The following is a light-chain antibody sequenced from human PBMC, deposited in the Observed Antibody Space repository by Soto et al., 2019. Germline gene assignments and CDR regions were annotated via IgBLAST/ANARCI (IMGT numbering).Light chain of an antibody. Sequence: QSVPTQPASVSGSPGQSVTISCSGSSSDVGAYNYVSWYQRHPGKAPKLMIYDVTNRPSGVSNRFSGSKSGNTASLTISGLQAEDEADYFCSSYTSSSTVVFGGGTKLTVL. CDR3: SSYTSSSTVV. J-gene: IGLJ3*02. CDR2: DVT. CDR1: SSDVGAYNY. V-gene: IGLV2-14*01.